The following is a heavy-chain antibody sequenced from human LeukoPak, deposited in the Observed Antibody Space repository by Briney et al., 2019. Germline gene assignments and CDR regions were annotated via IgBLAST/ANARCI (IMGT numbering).Heavy chain of an antibody. J-gene: IGHJ4*02. CDR1: GFTFRDYA. V-gene: IGHV3-49*04. D-gene: IGHD3-10*01. CDR2: IRSKAYGGTT. Sequence: PGGSLRLSCTASGFTFRDYAMSWVRQAPGKGLEVVGFIRSKAYGGTTEYAASVKGRFTISRDDSKSIAYLQMNSLKTEDTAVYYCTRGGGMVRGVKVPFDYWGQGTLVTVSS. CDR3: TRGGGMVRGVKVPFDY.